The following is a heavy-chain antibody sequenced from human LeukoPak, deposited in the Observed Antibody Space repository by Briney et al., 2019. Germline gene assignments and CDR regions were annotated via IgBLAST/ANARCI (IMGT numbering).Heavy chain of an antibody. CDR1: GGPISSYY. CDR3: ARGNSGSYREFDY. V-gene: IGHV4-4*07. J-gene: IGHJ4*02. Sequence: SETLYLTCTVSGGPISSYYWSWIRQPAGKGLEWIGRIYTSGSTNYNPSLKSRVTMSVDTSRNQFSLKLSSVTAADTAVFYCARGNSGSYREFDYWGQGTLVTVSS. D-gene: IGHD1-26*01. CDR2: IYTSGST.